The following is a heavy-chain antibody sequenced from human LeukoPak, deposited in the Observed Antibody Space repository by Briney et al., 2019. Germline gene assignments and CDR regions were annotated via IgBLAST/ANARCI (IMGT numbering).Heavy chain of an antibody. Sequence: PGGSLRLSCAASGFTFDDYAMHWVRQAPGKGLEWVSGISWNSGSIGYADSVKGRFTISRDNAKNSLYLQMNSLRAEDTALYYCAKDIGRFLEWLLSPWGQGTLVTVSS. CDR3: AKDIGRFLEWLLSP. CDR1: GFTFDDYA. V-gene: IGHV3-9*01. CDR2: ISWNSGSI. J-gene: IGHJ5*02. D-gene: IGHD3-3*01.